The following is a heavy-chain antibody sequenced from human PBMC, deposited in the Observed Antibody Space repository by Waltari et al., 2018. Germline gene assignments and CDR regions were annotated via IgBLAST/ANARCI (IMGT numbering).Heavy chain of an antibody. J-gene: IGHJ3*02. V-gene: IGHV3-7*01. D-gene: IGHD5-12*01. Sequence: EVLLVESGGGLVKTGGSLRLSCAAYSFTFSNYWMNGVRQAQGKGVEGVANINQDGSEEYYVDSVKGRFTISRDNAKNSLYLEMKTLRAEDTAIYYCARTGARWLQFAAFDIWGQGTMVTVSS. CDR3: ARTGARWLQFAAFDI. CDR2: INQDGSEE. CDR1: SFTFSNYW.